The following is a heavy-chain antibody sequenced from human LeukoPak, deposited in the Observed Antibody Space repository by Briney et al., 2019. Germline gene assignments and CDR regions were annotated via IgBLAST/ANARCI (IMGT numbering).Heavy chain of an antibody. CDR3: ARLHHSTAAWCFDP. D-gene: IGHD2-15*01. CDR2: IYYSGST. V-gene: IGHV4-39*01. CDR1: GGSISSSSYY. Sequence: PSETLSLTCTVSGGSISSSSYYWGWIRQPPGKGLEWIGSIYYSGSTYYNPSLKSRVTISVDTSKNQFSLKLSSVTAADTAVYYCARLHHSTAAWCFDPWGQGTLVSVSS. J-gene: IGHJ5*02.